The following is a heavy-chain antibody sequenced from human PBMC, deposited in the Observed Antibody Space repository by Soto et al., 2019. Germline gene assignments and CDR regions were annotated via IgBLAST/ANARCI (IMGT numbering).Heavy chain of an antibody. V-gene: IGHV3-11*06. J-gene: IGHJ3*02. Sequence: SLRLSCAASGFTFSDYYMSWIRQAPGKGLEWVSYISSSSSYTSYADSVKGRFTISRDNAKNSLYLQMNSLRAEDTAVYYCARIGYCGGDCLGAFDIWGQGTMVTVSS. CDR1: GFTFSDYY. CDR2: ISSSSSYT. CDR3: ARIGYCGGDCLGAFDI. D-gene: IGHD2-21*02.